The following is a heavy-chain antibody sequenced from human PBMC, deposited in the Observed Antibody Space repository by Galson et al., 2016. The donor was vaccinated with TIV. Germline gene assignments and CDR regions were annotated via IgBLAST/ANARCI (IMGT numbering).Heavy chain of an antibody. CDR3: AREYYYYAMDV. Sequence: SVKVSCKASGYTFTSYGINWVRQVPGQGFEWVGWISAYNGNTNYAQMLQGRVTMTTDTSTSTAYMEPRSLRSDDTAVYYCAREYYYYAMDVWGQGTTVTVSS. CDR2: ISAYNGNT. J-gene: IGHJ6*02. V-gene: IGHV1-18*01. CDR1: GYTFTSYG.